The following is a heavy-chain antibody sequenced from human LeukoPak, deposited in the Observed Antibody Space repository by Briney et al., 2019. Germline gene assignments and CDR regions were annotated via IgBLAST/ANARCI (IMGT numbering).Heavy chain of an antibody. V-gene: IGHV3-43*02. CDR2: ISGDGGST. CDR1: GFTFDDYA. D-gene: IGHD3-16*01. Sequence: GGSLRLSCAASGFTFDDYAMHWVRQTPGKGLEWVSLISGDGGSTYYADSVKGRFTISRDNSKNSLYLQMNSLRTEDTALYYCANDINYVWGSYADYWGQGTLVTVSS. CDR3: ANDINYVWGSYADY. J-gene: IGHJ4*02.